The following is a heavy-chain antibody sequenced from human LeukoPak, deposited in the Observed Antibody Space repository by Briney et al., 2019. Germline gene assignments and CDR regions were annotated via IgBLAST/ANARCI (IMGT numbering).Heavy chain of an antibody. Sequence: SETLSLTCTVSGGSISRNIYYSGWIRQPPGKGLEWIGSISYSGSTYCNPSLKSRVTISVDTTKNQFSLKLRSVTAADTAVYYCAIIAISGSYYFDYWGQGTLVTVSS. CDR1: GGSISRNIYY. CDR2: ISYSGST. D-gene: IGHD3-10*01. J-gene: IGHJ4*02. CDR3: AIIAISGSYYFDY. V-gene: IGHV4-39*01.